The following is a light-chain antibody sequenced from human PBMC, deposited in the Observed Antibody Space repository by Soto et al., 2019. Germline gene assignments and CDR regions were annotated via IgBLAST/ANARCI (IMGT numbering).Light chain of an antibody. CDR2: GAS. J-gene: IGKJ2*01. CDR1: QTVTTNY. V-gene: IGKV3-20*01. CDR3: QQYYSIPFT. Sequence: ETVLTQSPGTLSLSPGETATLSCRASQTVTTNYLAWYQQKPDQAPRLLIYGASSRATGIPDRFSGSGSGTDFTLTISRLEPEDVAVYYCQQYYSIPFTFGQGTKLEI.